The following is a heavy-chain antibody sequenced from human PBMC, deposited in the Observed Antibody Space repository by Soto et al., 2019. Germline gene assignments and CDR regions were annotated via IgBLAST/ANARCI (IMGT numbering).Heavy chain of an antibody. V-gene: IGHV3-23*01. CDR1: GFTFRSYA. Sequence: PGGSLRLSCAASGFTFRSYAMSWLRQPPGKGLEWVSAISDSGGTTYYADSVKGRFSISRDNSKNTLHLQMNSLRADDTAVYYCAKDPKKAVPGRWGQGTLVTFSS. D-gene: IGHD6-19*01. CDR3: AKDPKKAVPGR. CDR2: ISDSGGTT. J-gene: IGHJ4*02.